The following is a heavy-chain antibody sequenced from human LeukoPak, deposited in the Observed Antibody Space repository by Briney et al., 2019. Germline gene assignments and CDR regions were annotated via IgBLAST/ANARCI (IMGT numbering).Heavy chain of an antibody. CDR1: GFTFSSYS. CDR2: ISSSSSTI. J-gene: IGHJ3*02. D-gene: IGHD6-19*01. CDR3: ARDRVEQWLVPGRLGAFDI. Sequence: PGGSLRLSCAASGFTFSSYSMNWVRQAPGKGLEWVSYISSSSSTIYYADSVKGRFTISRDNAKNSLYLQMNSLRAEDTAVYYCARDRVEQWLVPGRLGAFDIWGQGTMVTVSS. V-gene: IGHV3-48*04.